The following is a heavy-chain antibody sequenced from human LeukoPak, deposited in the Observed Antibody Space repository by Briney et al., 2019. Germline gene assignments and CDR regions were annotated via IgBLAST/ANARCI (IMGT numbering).Heavy chain of an antibody. CDR3: ARDRSGSYPYYFDY. D-gene: IGHD1-26*01. CDR1: GFTASSDY. V-gene: IGHV3-53*01. J-gene: IGHJ4*02. CDR2: IYSGGST. Sequence: PGGSLRLSCVASGFTASSDYMSWVRQAPGKGLEWVSVIYSGGSTEYADSVRGRFTISRDNAKDSLYLQMDSLRAEDTAVYYCARDRSGSYPYYFDYWGQGGLVTVSS.